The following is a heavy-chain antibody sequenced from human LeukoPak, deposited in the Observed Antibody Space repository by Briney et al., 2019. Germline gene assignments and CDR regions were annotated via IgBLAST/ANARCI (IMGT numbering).Heavy chain of an antibody. CDR3: ATGSGSYYDS. V-gene: IGHV3-74*01. D-gene: IGHD6-19*01. J-gene: IGHJ4*02. CDR2: INSDGSST. CDR1: TFTFSTYW. Sequence: GGSLRLSCSASTFTFSTYWMHWVRQAPGKGLVWVSRINSDGSSTIYADPVKGRFTISRDNAKNMVYLQMNSLRAEGTAVYYCATGSGSYYDSWGQGTRVTVSS.